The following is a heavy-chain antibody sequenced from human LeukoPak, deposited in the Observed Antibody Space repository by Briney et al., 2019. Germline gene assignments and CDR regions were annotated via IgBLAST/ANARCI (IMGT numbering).Heavy chain of an antibody. J-gene: IGHJ5*02. V-gene: IGHV4-4*07. CDR3: ARDLGDYYDSSGYYCWFDP. Sequence: PSETLSLTCTVSGGSISSYYWSWIRQPAGKGLEWIGSIYHSGSTYYNPSLKSRVTISVDTSKNQFSLKLSSVTAADTAVYYCARDLGDYYDSSGYYCWFDPWGQGTLVTVSS. CDR2: IYHSGST. CDR1: GGSISSYY. D-gene: IGHD3-22*01.